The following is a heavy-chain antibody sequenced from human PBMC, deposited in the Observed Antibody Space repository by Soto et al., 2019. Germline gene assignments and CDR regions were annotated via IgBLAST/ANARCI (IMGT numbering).Heavy chain of an antibody. V-gene: IGHV1-69*15. D-gene: IGHD6-13*01. CDR3: ARELPPATGSFREDALDI. CDR2: IIPIFGTT. J-gene: IGHJ3*02. CDR1: GGTFSNYA. Sequence: QVQLVQSGAELKKPGSSVKVSCQASGGTFSNYAISWVRQAPGQGLEWMGKIIPIFGTTNYAQNFRGRVTITADEYTTTAYMELSSLRSDDTALYYCARELPPATGSFREDALDIWGQGTMITVSS.